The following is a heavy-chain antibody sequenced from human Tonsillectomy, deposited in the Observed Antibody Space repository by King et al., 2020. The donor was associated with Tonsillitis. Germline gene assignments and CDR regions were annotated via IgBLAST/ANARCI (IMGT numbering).Heavy chain of an antibody. J-gene: IGHJ4*02. CDR2: IDPSDSYT. V-gene: IGHV5-10-1*03. Sequence: VQLVESGAEVKKPGESLRISCKGSGYSFTSFWISWVRQMPGKGLEWMGRIDPSDSYTDYSPSFQGHVTISADKSISTAYLQWSSLKASDTAMYYCARLDTAMIMGSEDDYWGQGTLVTVSS. CDR1: GYSFTSFW. CDR3: ARLDTAMIMGSEDDY. D-gene: IGHD5-18*01.